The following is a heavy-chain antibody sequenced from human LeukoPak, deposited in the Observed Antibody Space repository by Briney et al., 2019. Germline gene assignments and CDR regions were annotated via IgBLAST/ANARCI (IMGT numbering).Heavy chain of an antibody. J-gene: IGHJ4*02. CDR1: GFTFSSYS. D-gene: IGHD3-10*01. CDR2: ISTISGNI. CDR3: AKDRGIISDY. Sequence: GGSLRLSCAASGFTFSSYSMNWVRQAPGKGLEWVAAISTISGNIYYADSVKGRFTISRDNSKNTLYLQMNSLRAEDTAVYYCAKDRGIISDYWGQGTLVTVSS. V-gene: IGHV3-23*01.